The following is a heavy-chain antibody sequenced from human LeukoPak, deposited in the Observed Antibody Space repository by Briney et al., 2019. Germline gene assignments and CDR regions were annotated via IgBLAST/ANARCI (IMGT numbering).Heavy chain of an antibody. V-gene: IGHV4-39*01. D-gene: IGHD2-21*02. CDR1: GGSISSSTYN. CDR3: ARHRGVVVTAIDY. Sequence: ASETLSLTCTVSGGSISSSTYNWAWIRQPPGKGLEWIGTVYYSVSTYYNPSLKSRVTISVDTSKNQSSLKLSSVTAADTSVYYCARHRGVVVTAIDYWGQGTLVTVSS. CDR2: VYYSVST. J-gene: IGHJ4*02.